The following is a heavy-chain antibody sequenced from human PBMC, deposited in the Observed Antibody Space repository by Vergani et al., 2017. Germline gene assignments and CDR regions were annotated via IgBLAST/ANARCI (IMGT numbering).Heavy chain of an antibody. V-gene: IGHV3-23*01. CDR1: GFTFSSYA. J-gene: IGHJ6*03. D-gene: IGHD1-26*01. CDR2: ISGSGGST. CDR3: AKDWWELTGNYYMDV. Sequence: EVQLLGSGGGLVQPGGSLRLSCAASGFTFSSYAMSWVRQAPGKGLEWVSAISGSGGSTYYADSVKGRFTSSRDNSKNTLYLQMNSLRAEDTAVYYCAKDWWELTGNYYMDVWGKGTTVTVSS.